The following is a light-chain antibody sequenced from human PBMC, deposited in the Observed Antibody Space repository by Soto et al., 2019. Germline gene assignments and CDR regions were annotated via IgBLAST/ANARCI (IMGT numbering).Light chain of an antibody. V-gene: IGKV1-5*03. CDR2: KSS. Sequence: DIQMTQSPSTLSASVGDIVTITCRASQSISSWLAWYQQKPGRAPKLLIYKSSILESGVPSRFSGSGSGTEFTLTISSLQPDDFATYYCQQFNTSPWTFGQGTKVDIK. J-gene: IGKJ1*01. CDR1: QSISSW. CDR3: QQFNTSPWT.